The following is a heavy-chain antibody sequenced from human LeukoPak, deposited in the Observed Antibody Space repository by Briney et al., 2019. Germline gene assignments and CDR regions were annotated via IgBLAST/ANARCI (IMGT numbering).Heavy chain of an antibody. D-gene: IGHD2-2*01. CDR1: GGSISSSFYY. CDR3: AGSQLWLDN. Sequence: SETLSLTCTVSGGSISSSFYYWSWIRQPPGKGLEWIGYIYYSGSTNYNPSLKSRVTISVDTSKNQFSLKLSSVTAADTAVYYCAGSQLWLDNWGQGTLVTVSS. CDR2: IYYSGST. J-gene: IGHJ5*02. V-gene: IGHV4-61*01.